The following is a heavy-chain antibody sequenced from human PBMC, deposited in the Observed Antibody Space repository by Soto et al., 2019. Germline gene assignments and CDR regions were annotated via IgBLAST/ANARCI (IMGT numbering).Heavy chain of an antibody. J-gene: IGHJ4*02. CDR1: DAYINSGDYY. CDR2: IYYSGST. CDR3: ARILMNYYRLDY. V-gene: IGHV4-30-4*01. D-gene: IGHD3-10*01. Sequence: SETQALTYTVSDAYINSGDYYWSWISQPPGKGLEWIGHIYYSGSTYYNPSLKSRAGISVDSSKSQVSLKLTSVTAADTAVYFCARILMNYYRLDYWGQGALVTVSS.